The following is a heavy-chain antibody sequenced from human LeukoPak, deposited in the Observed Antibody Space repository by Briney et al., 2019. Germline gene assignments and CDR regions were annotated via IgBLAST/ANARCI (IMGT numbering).Heavy chain of an antibody. V-gene: IGHV3-23*01. D-gene: IGHD3-22*01. CDR2: ISASGGST. CDR3: AKEVYYFDTSGLYSFAFDI. CDR1: GLTFSRYA. Sequence: GGSLRLSCAASGLTFSRYAMSWVRQAPGKGLEWVSAISASGGSTYYADSVKGRFTISRDNSKNTLYLQMNSLRVEDTAVYYCAKEVYYFDTSGLYSFAFDIWGQGTMVTVPS. J-gene: IGHJ3*02.